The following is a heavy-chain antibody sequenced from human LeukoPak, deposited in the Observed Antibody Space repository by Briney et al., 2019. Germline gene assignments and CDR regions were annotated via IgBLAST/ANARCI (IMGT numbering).Heavy chain of an antibody. CDR1: GSTFSSHG. Sequence: PGGSLRLSCVASGSTFSSHGMNWVRQTPGKGLAWISYIGSGSRVIHYADSVRGRFTISRDDVKNSLYLQMNSLRDDDTAVYYCARAPPRGTDNWFDSWGQGTLVTVSS. CDR2: IGSGSRVI. D-gene: IGHD3-16*01. V-gene: IGHV3-48*02. CDR3: ARAPPRGTDNWFDS. J-gene: IGHJ5*01.